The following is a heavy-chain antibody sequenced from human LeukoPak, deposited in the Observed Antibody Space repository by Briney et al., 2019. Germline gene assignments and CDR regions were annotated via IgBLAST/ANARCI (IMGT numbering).Heavy chain of an antibody. CDR2: IYPGDSDT. CDR1: GYGFTSYW. D-gene: IGHD3-10*01. Sequence: GGSLKISGKGFGYGFTSYWIGWVRKMPGKGLDWMGIIYPGDSDTRYSPSFQGQVTISADKSISTAYLQWSSLKASDTAMYYCARGSGGSSWHYFDYWGQGTLVTVSS. CDR3: ARGSGGSSWHYFDY. J-gene: IGHJ4*02. V-gene: IGHV5-51*01.